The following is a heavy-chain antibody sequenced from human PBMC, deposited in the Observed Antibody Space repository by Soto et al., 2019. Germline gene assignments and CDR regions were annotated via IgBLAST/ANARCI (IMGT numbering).Heavy chain of an antibody. CDR1: GFIFSSYG. CDR2: IWYDGSNT. Sequence: QVQLVESGGGVVQPGRSLTLSCAASGFIFSSYGMHWVRQAPGKGLQRLAVIWYDGSNTYYADSVKGRFTISRDNSKNTRYLQMNCLIAEDTAVYYCARGLRAAACSNYFQYWCQGTLVTVSS. D-gene: IGHD6-13*01. V-gene: IGHV3-33*01. CDR3: ARGLRAAACSNYFQY. J-gene: IGHJ1*01.